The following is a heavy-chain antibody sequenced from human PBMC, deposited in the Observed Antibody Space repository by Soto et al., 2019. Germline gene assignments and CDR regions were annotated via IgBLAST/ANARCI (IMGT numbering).Heavy chain of an antibody. CDR1: RFSLSNARMG. V-gene: IGHV2-26*01. D-gene: IGHD3-10*01. CDR2: IFSNDEK. J-gene: IGHJ3*02. CDR3: ARILWRSAFDI. Sequence: SGPTLVNPTETLTLTSTVSRFSLSNARMGVSWIRQPPGKALEWLAHIFSNDEKSYSTSLKSRLTISKDTSKSQVVLTMTNMDPVDTATYYCARILWRSAFDIWGQGTMVTVSS.